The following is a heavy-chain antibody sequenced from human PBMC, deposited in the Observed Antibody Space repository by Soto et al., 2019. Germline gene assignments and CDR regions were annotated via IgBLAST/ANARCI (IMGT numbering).Heavy chain of an antibody. CDR3: AKDSNWGWGFGY. Sequence: EVQLLESGGGLVQPGGSLRLSCAASGFTFSTSVMSWVRQAPGKGVEWVSSISGSGVSTYYADPVKGRFTIYRDNSKNTLSLQRNSLRGEDTAVYYCAKDSNWGWGFGYWGQGTLVTVSS. V-gene: IGHV3-23*01. J-gene: IGHJ4*02. D-gene: IGHD7-27*01. CDR2: ISGSGVST. CDR1: GFTFSTSV.